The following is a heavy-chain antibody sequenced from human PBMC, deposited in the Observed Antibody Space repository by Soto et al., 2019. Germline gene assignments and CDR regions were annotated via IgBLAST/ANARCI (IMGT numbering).Heavy chain of an antibody. Sequence: QVQLVQSGAEVKKPGSSVKVSCKASGGIFSSFAISWVRQAPGQGLEWMGGIIPIFGSVNYAQKFQGRVTIPADESTSTAYMELSSLGSEATAVYYGARRGYNGHNWFDPWGQGPLVTVSS. CDR2: IIPIFGSV. CDR3: ARRGYNGHNWFDP. J-gene: IGHJ5*02. CDR1: GGIFSSFA. V-gene: IGHV1-69*12. D-gene: IGHD5-12*01.